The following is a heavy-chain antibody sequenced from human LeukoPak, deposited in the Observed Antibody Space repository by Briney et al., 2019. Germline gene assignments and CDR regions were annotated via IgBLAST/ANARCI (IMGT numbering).Heavy chain of an antibody. CDR2: VNPNTGGT. CDR1: GYTFTGYY. D-gene: IGHD1-1*01. J-gene: IGHJ4*01. CDR3: ARDGHPYNWNDFDY. V-gene: IGHV1-2*02. Sequence: ASVKVSCTASGYTFTGYYMHWVRQAPGQGLEWMGWVNPNTGGTYYAQRFQGRVTMTRDTSISTAYMELRSLKSDDTAVYYCARDGHPYNWNDFDYWGQGTLVTVSS.